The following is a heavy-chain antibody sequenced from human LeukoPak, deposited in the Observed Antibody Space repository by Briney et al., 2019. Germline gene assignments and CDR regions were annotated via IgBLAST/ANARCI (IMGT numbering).Heavy chain of an antibody. Sequence: GGSLRLSCAASGFTFSSYGMSWVRQAPGKGLEWVSGISGSGGSTYYADSVKGRFTISRDNYKNTLYLQMNSLRAEDTAVYYCAKGSSSVAGGRNYFDYWGQGTLVTVSS. J-gene: IGHJ4*02. CDR1: GFTFSSYG. D-gene: IGHD6-19*01. CDR2: ISGSGGST. V-gene: IGHV3-23*01. CDR3: AKGSSSVAGGRNYFDY.